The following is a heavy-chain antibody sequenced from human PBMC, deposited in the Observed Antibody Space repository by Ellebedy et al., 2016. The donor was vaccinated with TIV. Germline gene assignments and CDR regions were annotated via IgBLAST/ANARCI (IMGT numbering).Heavy chain of an antibody. V-gene: IGHV3-7*01. J-gene: IGHJ4*02. Sequence: GESLKISCAASGFTFSGSWMSWVRQAPGGGLEWVANINRDGSETYYLDSVKGRFSISRDNAKNSLSLQMNSLRAEDTGVYYCARDGGATGGATKHGCWGQGTLVRVSS. D-gene: IGHD1-26*01. CDR1: GFTFSGSW. CDR2: INRDGSET. CDR3: ARDGGATGGATKHGC.